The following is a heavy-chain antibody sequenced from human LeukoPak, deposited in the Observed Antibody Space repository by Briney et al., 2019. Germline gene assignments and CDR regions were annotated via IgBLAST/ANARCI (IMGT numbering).Heavy chain of an antibody. J-gene: IGHJ6*03. D-gene: IGHD5-12*01. CDR1: GGTFSSYA. V-gene: IGHV1-69*13. CDR2: IIPIFGTA. Sequence: SVKVSCKASGGTFSSYAISWVRQAPGQGLEWMGGIIPIFGTANYAQKFQGRVTITADESTSTAYMELSSLRSEDMAVYYCARSRVEGGSYYYYYYYMDVWGKGTTVTVSS. CDR3: ARSRVEGGSYYYYYYYMDV.